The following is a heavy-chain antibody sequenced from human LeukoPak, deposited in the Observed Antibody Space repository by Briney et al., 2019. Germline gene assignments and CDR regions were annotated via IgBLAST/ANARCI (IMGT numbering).Heavy chain of an antibody. Sequence: PGVSLRLSCAASGFTFDDYAMHWVRQAPGKGLEWVSLISWDCGSTYYADSVKGRFTISRDNSKNSLYLQMNSLRAEDTALYYCAKPYSSSWGFDYWGQGTLVTVSS. D-gene: IGHD6-13*01. CDR1: GFTFDDYA. J-gene: IGHJ4*02. V-gene: IGHV3-43D*03. CDR3: AKPYSSSWGFDY. CDR2: ISWDCGST.